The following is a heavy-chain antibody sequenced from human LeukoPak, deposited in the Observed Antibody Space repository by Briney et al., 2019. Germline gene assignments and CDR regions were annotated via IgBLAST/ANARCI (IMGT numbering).Heavy chain of an antibody. V-gene: IGHV4-31*03. CDR1: GGSISSGGYY. Sequence: SETLSLTCTVSGGSISSGGYYWSWIRQHPGKGLEWIGYIYYSGSTYYNPSLKSRVTISVDTSKNQFSLRLSSVTAADTAVYYCARGVVPAASLDYWGQGTLVTVSS. J-gene: IGHJ4*02. D-gene: IGHD2-2*01. CDR3: ARGVVPAASLDY. CDR2: IYYSGST.